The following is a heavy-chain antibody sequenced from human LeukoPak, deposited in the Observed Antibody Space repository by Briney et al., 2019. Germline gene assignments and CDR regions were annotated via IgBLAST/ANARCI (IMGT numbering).Heavy chain of an antibody. CDR3: ARGPTYSGTYGRAFDT. CDR2: INHSGNT. V-gene: IGHV4-39*07. J-gene: IGHJ3*02. Sequence: PSETLSLTCTVSGGSISSSSYYWGWIRQPPGKGLEWIGEINHSGNTKYNESLKSRVTISVDTSKNQFSLKLKSVSAADTAAYYCARGPTYSGTYGRAFDTWGQGTMVTVSS. D-gene: IGHD1-26*01. CDR1: GGSISSSSYY.